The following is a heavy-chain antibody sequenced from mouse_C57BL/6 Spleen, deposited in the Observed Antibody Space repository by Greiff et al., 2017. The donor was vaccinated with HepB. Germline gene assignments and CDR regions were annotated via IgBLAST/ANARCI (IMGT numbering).Heavy chain of an antibody. CDR2: IHPNSGST. CDR1: GYTFTSYW. D-gene: IGHD2-1*01. V-gene: IGHV1-64*01. Sequence: VQLQQPGAELVKPGASVKLSCKASGYTFTSYWMHWVKQRPGQGLEWIGMIHPNSGSTNYNEKFKSKATLTVDKSSSTAYMQLSSLTSEDSAVYYCARSSEWYSRYFDVWGTGTTVTVSS. J-gene: IGHJ1*03. CDR3: ARSSEWYSRYFDV.